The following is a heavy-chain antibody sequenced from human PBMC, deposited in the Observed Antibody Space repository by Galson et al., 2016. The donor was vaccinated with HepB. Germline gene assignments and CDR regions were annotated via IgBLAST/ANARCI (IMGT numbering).Heavy chain of an antibody. CDR3: ARSVEGHFDY. CDR1: GFTFSSYS. Sequence: LRLSCAASGFTFSSYSMNWFRQAPGKGLEWVSYISVYRTIYYADSVKGRFTISRDNARNSLYLQMNTLRADDTAVYYCARSVEGHFDYWGQGILVTVSS. J-gene: IGHJ4*02. D-gene: IGHD1-1*01. CDR2: ISVYRTI. V-gene: IGHV3-48*04.